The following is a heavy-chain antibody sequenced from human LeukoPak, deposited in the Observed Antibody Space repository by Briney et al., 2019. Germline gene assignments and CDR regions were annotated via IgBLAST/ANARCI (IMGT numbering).Heavy chain of an antibody. V-gene: IGHV1-18*01. D-gene: IGHD1-1*01. J-gene: IGHJ4*02. CDR2: ISAYNGNT. Sequence: GASVKVSCKASGYTFTTYTIHWVRQAPGQGLEWMGWISAYNGNTNYAQKLQGRVTMTTDTSTSTAYMELRSLRSDDTAVYYCARAPRNWNYVDYWGQGTLVTVSS. CDR3: ARAPRNWNYVDY. CDR1: GYTFTTYT.